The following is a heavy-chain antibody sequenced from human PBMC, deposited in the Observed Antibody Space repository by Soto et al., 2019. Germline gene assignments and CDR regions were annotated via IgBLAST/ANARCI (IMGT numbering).Heavy chain of an antibody. CDR2: IGYDGSNK. J-gene: IGHJ4*02. CDR3: ARESRYYYDSSDYPSSHFDY. V-gene: IGHV3-33*01. D-gene: IGHD3-22*01. Sequence: GGSLRLSSAASGFTFSSYGMHWVRQVPGKGLEWVAVIGYDGSNKYYVDSVKGRFTISRDNSKNTLYLQMNSLRAEDTVVYYCARESRYYYDSSDYPSSHFDYWGQGT. CDR1: GFTFSSYG.